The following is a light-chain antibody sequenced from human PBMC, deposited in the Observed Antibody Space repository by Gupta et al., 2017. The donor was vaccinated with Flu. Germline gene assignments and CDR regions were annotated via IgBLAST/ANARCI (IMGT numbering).Light chain of an antibody. CDR1: QSLLHSDGFTF. J-gene: IGKJ2*01. V-gene: IGKV2-28*01. Sequence: DIVMTQSPLSLPVIPGEPASISCRSSQSLLHSDGFTFLDWYLQKPGQSPQLLIYLGSNRAFGVPDRFSGSESGTDFTLEISRVEAEDIGVYYCMQALQAPYTFGQGTKLEIK. CDR2: LGS. CDR3: MQALQAPYT.